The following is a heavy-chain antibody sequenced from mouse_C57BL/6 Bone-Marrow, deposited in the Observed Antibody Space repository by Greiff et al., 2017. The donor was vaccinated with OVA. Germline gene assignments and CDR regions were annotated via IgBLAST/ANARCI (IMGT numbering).Heavy chain of an antibody. J-gene: IGHJ2*01. CDR3: AREGYYGFDY. CDR2: INYDGSST. Sequence: EVKLMESEGGLVQPGSSMKLSCTASGFTFSDYYMAWVRQVPEKGLEWVANINYDGSSTYYLDSLKSRFIISRDNAKNILYLQMSSLKSDDTATYYCAREGYYGFDYWGQGTTLTVSS. D-gene: IGHD1-1*01. V-gene: IGHV5-16*01. CDR1: GFTFSDYY.